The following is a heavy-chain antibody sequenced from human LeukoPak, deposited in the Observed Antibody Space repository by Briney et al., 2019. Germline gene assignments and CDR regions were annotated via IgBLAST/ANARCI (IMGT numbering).Heavy chain of an antibody. CDR1: GGSISSGSYY. J-gene: IGHJ4*02. V-gene: IGHV4-61*02. Sequence: SETLSLTCTVSGGSISSGSYYWSWIRQPAGKGLEWIGRIYTSGSTNYNPSLKSRVTISVDTSKNQFSLKLSSVTAADTAVYYCARVRTPSYSSSWYYFDYWGQGTLVTVSS. CDR3: ARVRTPSYSSSWYYFDY. CDR2: IYTSGST. D-gene: IGHD6-13*01.